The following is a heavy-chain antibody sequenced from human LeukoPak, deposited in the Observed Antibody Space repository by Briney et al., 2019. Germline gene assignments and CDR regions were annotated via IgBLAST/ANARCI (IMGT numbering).Heavy chain of an antibody. CDR2: IYTSGST. CDR1: GGSISSYY. V-gene: IGHV4-4*07. Sequence: SETMSLTCTVSGGSISSYYWIWIRQPAGKGLEWIGRIYTSGSTNYNPSLKSRVTMSVDTSKNQFSLKLSSVTAAETAVYYCARALRDSSSWSLFDYWGQGTLVTVSS. CDR3: ARALRDSSSWSLFDY. D-gene: IGHD6-13*01. J-gene: IGHJ4*02.